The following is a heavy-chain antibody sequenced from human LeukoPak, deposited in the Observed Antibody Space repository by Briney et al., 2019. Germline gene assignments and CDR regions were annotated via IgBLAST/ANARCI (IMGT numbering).Heavy chain of an antibody. CDR3: AKDQGSGAFDI. J-gene: IGHJ3*02. CDR2: INHSGST. Sequence: SETLSLTCAVYGGSFSGYYWSWIRQPPGKGLEWIGEINHSGSTNYNPFLKSRVTISVDTSKNQFSLKLSSVTAADTAVYSCAKDQGSGAFDIWGQGTMVTVSS. V-gene: IGHV4-34*01. CDR1: GGSFSGYY.